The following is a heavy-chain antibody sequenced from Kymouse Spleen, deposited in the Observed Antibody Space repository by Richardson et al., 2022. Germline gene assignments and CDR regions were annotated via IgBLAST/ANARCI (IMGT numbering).Heavy chain of an antibody. CDR2: INWNGGST. CDR3: ARETYYDFWSGYPYGMDV. J-gene: IGHJ6*02. CDR1: GFTFDDYG. D-gene: IGHD3-3*01. Sequence: EVQLVESGGGVVRPGGSLRLSCAASGFTFDDYGMSWVRQAPGKGLEWVSGINWNGGSTGYADSVKGRFTISRDNAKNSLYLQMNSLRAEDTALYYCARETYYDFWSGYPYGMDVWGQGTTVTVSS. V-gene: IGHV3-20*d01.